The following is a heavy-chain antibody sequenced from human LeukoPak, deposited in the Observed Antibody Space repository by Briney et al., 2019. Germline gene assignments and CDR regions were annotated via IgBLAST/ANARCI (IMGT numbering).Heavy chain of an antibody. CDR1: GFTLSNYA. CDR3: AKQFVDI. V-gene: IGHV3-23*01. D-gene: IGHD5-24*01. CDR2: ISGSGDDP. Sequence: GGSLRLSCAASGFTLSNYAMNWVRRAPGKGLEWVSSISGSGDDPSYADSVKGRFTISRDNSRNTLYLQMNSLRAEDTAVYYCAKQFVDIWGQGTLVTVSS. J-gene: IGHJ5*02.